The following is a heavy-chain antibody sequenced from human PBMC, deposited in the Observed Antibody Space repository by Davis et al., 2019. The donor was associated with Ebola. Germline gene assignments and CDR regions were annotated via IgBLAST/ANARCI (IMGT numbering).Heavy chain of an antibody. D-gene: IGHD3-22*01. J-gene: IGHJ2*01. CDR3: ARDADTSASYWYYDL. CDR2: INADGTNT. Sequence: GESLKISCAASGFRFDEYVMHWVRQAPGKGLMWVSRINADGTNTGYADSVKGRFTISKDNSKNTLYLQMNNLRVEDTAVYYCARDADTSASYWYYDLWGRGTLVTVSS. CDR1: GFRFDEYV. V-gene: IGHV3-74*01.